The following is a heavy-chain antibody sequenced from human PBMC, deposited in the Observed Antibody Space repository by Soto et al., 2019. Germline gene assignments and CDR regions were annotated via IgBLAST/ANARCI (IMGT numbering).Heavy chain of an antibody. CDR1: GFSLSTSGVG. D-gene: IGHD3-9*01. J-gene: IGHJ3*02. V-gene: IGHV2-5*02. CDR3: AHSLLRYFDWSGGDAFDI. Sequence: SGPTLVNPTQTLTLTCTFSGFSLSTSGVGVGWIRQPPGKALEWLALIYWDDDKRYSPSLKSRLTITKDTSKNQVVLTMTNMDPVDTAAYFFAHSLLRYFDWSGGDAFDIWGQGTMVTV. CDR2: IYWDDDK.